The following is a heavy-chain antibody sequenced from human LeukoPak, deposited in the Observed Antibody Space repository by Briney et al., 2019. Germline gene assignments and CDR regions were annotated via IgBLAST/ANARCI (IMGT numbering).Heavy chain of an antibody. J-gene: IGHJ4*02. V-gene: IGHV3-23*01. Sequence: GGSLRLSCAASGFTFSSYAMSWVRQAPGKGLEWVSAISGSGGSTYYVDSAKGRFTISRDNSKNTLYLQMHSLRAEDTAVYYCAKDPHYYDTSGPFDCWGQGTLVTVSS. CDR1: GFTFSSYA. D-gene: IGHD3-22*01. CDR2: ISGSGGST. CDR3: AKDPHYYDTSGPFDC.